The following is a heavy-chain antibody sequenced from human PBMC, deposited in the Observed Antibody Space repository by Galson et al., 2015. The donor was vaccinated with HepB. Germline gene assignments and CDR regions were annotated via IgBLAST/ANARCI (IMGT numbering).Heavy chain of an antibody. Sequence: SLRLACADSGFTFSSHGMHWVRQAPGKGLEWVAVISYDGSNKYYADSVKGRFTISRDNSKNTLYLQMNSLRAEDTAVYYCAKDRGGIDRWGQGTLVTVSS. V-gene: IGHV3-30*18. CDR1: GFTFSSHG. CDR3: AKDRGGIDR. D-gene: IGHD3-10*01. CDR2: ISYDGSNK. J-gene: IGHJ5*02.